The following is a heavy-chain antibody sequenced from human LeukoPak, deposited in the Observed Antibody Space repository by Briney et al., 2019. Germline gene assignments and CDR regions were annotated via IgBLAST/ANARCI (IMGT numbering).Heavy chain of an antibody. CDR2: INPSGGST. J-gene: IGHJ4*02. D-gene: IGHD3-22*01. CDR3: ARDQRGYYDSSGYSRGVGVYY. Sequence: ASVKVSCKAYGYILTSYYMYWVRQAPGQGLEWMGIINPSGGSTSYAQKFQGRVTMTRDTSTSTVYMELSSLRSEDTAVYYCARDQRGYYDSSGYSRGVGVYYWGQGTLVTVSS. V-gene: IGHV1-46*01. CDR1: GYILTSYY.